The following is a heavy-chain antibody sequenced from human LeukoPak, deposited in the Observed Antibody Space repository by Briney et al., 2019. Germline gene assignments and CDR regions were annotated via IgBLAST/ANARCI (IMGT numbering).Heavy chain of an antibody. Sequence: ASVKVSCKASVYTFTSYGISWVRQAPGQGLEWMGWISAYNGNTNYAQKLQGRVTMTTDTSTSTAYMELRSLRSDGTAVYYCAREASTMIVAPTDAFDIWGQGTMVTVSS. J-gene: IGHJ3*02. CDR2: ISAYNGNT. D-gene: IGHD3-22*01. V-gene: IGHV1-18*01. CDR1: VYTFTSYG. CDR3: AREASTMIVAPTDAFDI.